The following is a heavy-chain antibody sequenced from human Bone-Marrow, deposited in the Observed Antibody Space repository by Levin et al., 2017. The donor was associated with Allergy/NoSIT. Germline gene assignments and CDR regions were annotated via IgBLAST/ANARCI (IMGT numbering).Heavy chain of an antibody. Sequence: GGSLRLSCAASGFKFNSYWMHWVRQTPGKGLEWVARISSDGRSTTSADSVKGRFTISRDNAKNMLYLQMNDLRAEETALYYCTREETYSSDFWGQGTLVTVSS. D-gene: IGHD5-18*01. CDR3: TREETYSSDF. CDR2: ISSDGRST. CDR1: GFKFNSYW. J-gene: IGHJ4*02. V-gene: IGHV3-74*03.